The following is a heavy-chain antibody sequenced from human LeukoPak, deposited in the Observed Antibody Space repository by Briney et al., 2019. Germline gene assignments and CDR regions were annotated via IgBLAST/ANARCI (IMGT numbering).Heavy chain of an antibody. CDR2: IIPIFGTA. V-gene: IGHV1-69*06. D-gene: IGHD3-22*01. Sequence: ASVKVSCKASGGTFSSYAISWVRQAPGQGREWMGGIIPIFGTANYAQKFQGRVTITADKSTSTAYMELSSLRSEDTAVYYCARIGSYYDDSSGFPDYWGQGTLVTVSS. J-gene: IGHJ4*02. CDR1: GGTFSSYA. CDR3: ARIGSYYDDSSGFPDY.